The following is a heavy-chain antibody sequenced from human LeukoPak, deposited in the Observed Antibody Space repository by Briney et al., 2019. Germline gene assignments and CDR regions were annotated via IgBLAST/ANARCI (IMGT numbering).Heavy chain of an antibody. D-gene: IGHD3-3*01. CDR3: AREDRTHYDFWSGYSGTYYFDY. CDR1: GFTFSTYG. Sequence: GRSLRLSCVASGFTFSTYGMNWHRQAPGKGLEWVSYISSGSSTIYYADSVKGRFTISRDNAKDSLYLQMNSLRAEDTAVYYCAREDRTHYDFWSGYSGTYYFDYWGQGTLVTVSS. J-gene: IGHJ4*02. CDR2: ISSGSSTI. V-gene: IGHV3-48*01.